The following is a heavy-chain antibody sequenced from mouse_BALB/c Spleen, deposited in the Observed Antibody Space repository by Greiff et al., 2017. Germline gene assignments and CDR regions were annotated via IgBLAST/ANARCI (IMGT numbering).Heavy chain of an antibody. Sequence: VQLQQSGAELARPGASVKMSCKASGYTFTSYTMHWVKQRPGQGLEWIGYINPSSGYTNYNQKFKDKATLTADKSSSTAYMQLSSLTSEDSAVYYCARSGYGRTMDDWGQGTSVTVSS. CDR2: INPSSGYT. CDR3: ARSGYGRTMDD. D-gene: IGHD2-1*01. CDR1: GYTFTSYT. J-gene: IGHJ4*01. V-gene: IGHV1-4*01.